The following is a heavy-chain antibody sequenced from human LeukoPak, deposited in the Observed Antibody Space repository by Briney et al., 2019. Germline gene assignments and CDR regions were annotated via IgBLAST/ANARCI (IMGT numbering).Heavy chain of an antibody. CDR3: ARVLGSSWYYFDY. J-gene: IGHJ4*02. CDR2: IYTSGST. Sequence: PSETLSLTCTVSGGSISSGSYYWSWIRQPAGRGLEWIGRIYTSGSTDYNPSLESRATISVDTSKNQFSLELSSATAADTAVYYCARVLGSSWYYFDYWGQGTLVTVSS. D-gene: IGHD6-13*01. V-gene: IGHV4-61*02. CDR1: GGSISSGSYY.